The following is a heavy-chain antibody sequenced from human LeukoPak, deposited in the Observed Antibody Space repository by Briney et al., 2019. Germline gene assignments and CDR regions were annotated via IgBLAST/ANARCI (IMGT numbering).Heavy chain of an antibody. CDR3: AKGTVTAYYYYYGMDV. J-gene: IGHJ6*02. D-gene: IGHD4-4*01. CDR1: GFTSSSYA. CDR2: ISGSGGST. Sequence: GGSLRLSCAASGFTSSSYAMSWVRQAPGKGLEWVSAISGSGGSTYYADSVKGRFTISRDNSKNTLYLQMNSLRAEDTAVYYCAKGTVTAYYYYYGMDVWGQGTTVTVSS. V-gene: IGHV3-23*01.